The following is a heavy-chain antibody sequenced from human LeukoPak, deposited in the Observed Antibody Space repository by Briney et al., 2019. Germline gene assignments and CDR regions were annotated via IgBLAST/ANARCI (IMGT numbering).Heavy chain of an antibody. V-gene: IGHV3-23*01. CDR3: ARDLHYYVGMDV. Sequence: GGSLILSCAASGFTFSAYAMTWVRQAPGQGLEWVSSIGSDNKPHYSESVKGRFAISRDNSKSMLFLQLNSLRAEDTALYYCARDLHYYVGMDVWGQGTTVTVSS. D-gene: IGHD3-10*02. CDR1: GFTFSAYA. J-gene: IGHJ6*02. CDR2: IGSDNKP.